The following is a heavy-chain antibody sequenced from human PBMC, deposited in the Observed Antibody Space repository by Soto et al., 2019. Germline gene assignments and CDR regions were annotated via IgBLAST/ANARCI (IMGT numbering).Heavy chain of an antibody. D-gene: IGHD3-16*02. CDR2: INPNSGGT. Sequence: ASVKVSCKASGYTFTGKYLHWVRQAPGQGLEWMGWINPNSGGTNYAEKFQGRVTMTRDTSISTAYMDLTRLKSDDTAVYYCARDIVSTTGCVDPWGQGTLVTVSS. CDR1: GYTFTGKY. CDR3: ARDIVSTTGCVDP. V-gene: IGHV1-2*02. J-gene: IGHJ5*02.